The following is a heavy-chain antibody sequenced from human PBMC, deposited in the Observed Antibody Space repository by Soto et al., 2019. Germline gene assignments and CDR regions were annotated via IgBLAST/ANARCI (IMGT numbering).Heavy chain of an antibody. D-gene: IGHD4-17*01. V-gene: IGHV4-31*03. J-gene: IGHJ4*02. CDR1: GGSITSGGYY. CDR2: IYYSGST. Sequence: QVQLQESGPGLVKPSQTLSLTCTLSGGSITSGGYYWSWIRQHPGKGLEWIGYIYYSGSTYYNPSLKSRVTISLDTSKNQFSLKLSSVTAADTAVYYCARSGGGDYAEWGQGTLVTVSS. CDR3: ARSGGGDYAE.